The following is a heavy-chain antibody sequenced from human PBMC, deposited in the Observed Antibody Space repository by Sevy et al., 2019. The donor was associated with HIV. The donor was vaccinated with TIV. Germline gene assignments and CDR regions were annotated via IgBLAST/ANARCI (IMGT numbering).Heavy chain of an antibody. J-gene: IGHJ4*02. CDR3: ARLFYGSADY. CDR2: INQDGSET. CDR1: GFTLSSYW. V-gene: IGHV3-7*01. D-gene: IGHD3-10*01. Sequence: GGSLRLSCAASGFTLSSYWMSWVRQAPGKGLEWVATINQDGSETFYVNSVKGRFTISRHNPRKSLYLQMNSLSAEDTAVYYSARLFYGSADYWGQGTLVTVSS.